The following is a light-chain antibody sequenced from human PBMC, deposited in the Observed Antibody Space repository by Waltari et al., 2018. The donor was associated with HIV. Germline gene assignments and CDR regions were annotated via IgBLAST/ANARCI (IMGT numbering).Light chain of an antibody. V-gene: IGKV2-28*01. Sequence: ILMTQSPLSLSVTPGEPASLSCNSSQSLLHSKGYNYLDWYLLKLGQSPQVLIYLGANRASGVPDRFSGSRSGTTFTLTIGRVEAEDVGIYFCMRTRPTSGITFGQGTRLETK. CDR1: QSLLHSKGYNY. CDR3: MRTRPTSGIT. CDR2: LGA. J-gene: IGKJ5*01.